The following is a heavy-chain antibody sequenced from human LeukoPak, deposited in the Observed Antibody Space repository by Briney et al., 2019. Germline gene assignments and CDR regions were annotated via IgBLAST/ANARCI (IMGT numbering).Heavy chain of an antibody. CDR2: TNHSGGI. V-gene: IGHV4-34*01. CDR3: ARGRGYSYAWYFDY. Sequence: PSETLSLTCAVYGGSFSAFYWSWIRQPPGKGLEWIGETNHSGGINYNPSLKSRVTISVDMSKNQFSLNLSSVTAADTAVYYCARGRGYSYAWYFDYWGQGTLVTVSS. J-gene: IGHJ4*02. D-gene: IGHD5-18*01. CDR1: GGSFSAFY.